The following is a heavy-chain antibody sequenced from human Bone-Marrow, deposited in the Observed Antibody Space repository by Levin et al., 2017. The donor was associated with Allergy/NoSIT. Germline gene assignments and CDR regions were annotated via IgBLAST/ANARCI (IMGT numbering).Heavy chain of an antibody. J-gene: IGHJ2*01. Sequence: ESLKISCTVSGGSISSSSYYWGWIRQPPGKGLEWIGSIYYSGSTYYNPSLKSRVTISVDTSKNQFSLKLSSVTAADTAVYYCAGIWGATVVTPHWYFDLWGRGTLVTVSS. CDR1: GGSISSSSYY. V-gene: IGHV4-39*07. D-gene: IGHD4-23*01. CDR2: IYYSGST. CDR3: AGIWGATVVTPHWYFDL.